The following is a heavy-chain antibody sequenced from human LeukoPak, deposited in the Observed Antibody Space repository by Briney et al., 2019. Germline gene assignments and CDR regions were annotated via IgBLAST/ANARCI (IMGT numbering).Heavy chain of an antibody. CDR3: ASRLGSDQYYFDY. D-gene: IGHD1-26*01. J-gene: IGHJ4*02. CDR1: GGTFSSYA. CDR2: IIPILGIA. V-gene: IGHV1-69*04. Sequence: SVKVSCKASGGTFSSYAISWVRQPPGQGLEWMGRIIPILGIANYAQKFQGRVTNTADKSTSTAYMELSSLRSEDTAVYYCASRLGSDQYYFDYWGQGTLVTVSS.